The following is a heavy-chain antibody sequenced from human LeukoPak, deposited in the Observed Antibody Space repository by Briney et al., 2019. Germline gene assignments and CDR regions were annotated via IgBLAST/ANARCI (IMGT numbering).Heavy chain of an antibody. D-gene: IGHD3-22*01. CDR1: GGSFSVYY. V-gene: IGHV4-34*01. CDR2: INHSGST. J-gene: IGHJ4*02. Sequence: SETLSLTCAVYGGSFSVYYWSWIRQPPGKGLEWIGEINHSGSTNYNPSLKSRVTISVDTSKNQFSLKLSSVTAADTAVYYCARAQPSLWYYDSSAWPYYFDYWRQGTLVTVSS. CDR3: ARAQPSLWYYDSSAWPYYFDY.